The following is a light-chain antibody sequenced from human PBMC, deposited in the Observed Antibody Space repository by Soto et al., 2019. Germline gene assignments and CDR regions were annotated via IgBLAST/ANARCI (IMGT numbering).Light chain of an antibody. V-gene: IGKV1-9*01. CDR2: ASS. CDR3: QQVDSYPRT. CDR1: QGIGTY. Sequence: IQMTQSPSSLPASVGARVTVTCRASQGIGTYLVWYQQKSGKAPTVLIYASSTLQTGVPSRFSGSGSGTDFSLTISSLHPEDVATYYCQQVDSYPRTFGQGTKVDIK. J-gene: IGKJ1*01.